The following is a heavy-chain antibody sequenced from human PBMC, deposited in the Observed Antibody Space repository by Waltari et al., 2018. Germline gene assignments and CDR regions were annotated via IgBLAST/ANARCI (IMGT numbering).Heavy chain of an antibody. V-gene: IGHV4-38-2*02. D-gene: IGHD3-3*01. CDR1: GYSISSGYY. J-gene: IGHJ4*02. CDR2: IYHSGST. Sequence: QVQLQESGPGLVKPSETLSLTCTVSGYSISSGYYWGWIRQPPGKGLEWIGSIYHSGSTHYTPSLKSRGTISVDTSKSQFSLTLSSVTAADTAVYYCARGVRFIGYFDYWGQGTLVTVSS. CDR3: ARGVRFIGYFDY.